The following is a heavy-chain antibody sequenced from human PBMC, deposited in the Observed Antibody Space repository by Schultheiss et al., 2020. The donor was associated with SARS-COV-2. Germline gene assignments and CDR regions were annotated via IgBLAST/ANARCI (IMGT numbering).Heavy chain of an antibody. D-gene: IGHD2-15*01. J-gene: IGHJ3*02. V-gene: IGHV1-18*01. CDR3: ARDSDIVVVVAPFDAFDI. CDR2: INPNSGGT. Sequence: ASVKVSCKASGYTFTSYGISWVRQAPGQGLEWMGWINPNSGGTNYAQKFQGWVTMTTDTSTSTAYMELRSLRSDDTAVYYCARDSDIVVVVAPFDAFDIWGQGTMVTVSS. CDR1: GYTFTSYG.